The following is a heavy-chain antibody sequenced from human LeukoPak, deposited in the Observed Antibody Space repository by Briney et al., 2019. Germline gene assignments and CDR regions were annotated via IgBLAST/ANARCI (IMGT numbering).Heavy chain of an antibody. CDR3: ARHEVGGDSSSGYEYYYYMDV. D-gene: IGHD3-3*01. V-gene: IGHV5-51*01. J-gene: IGHJ6*03. CDR1: GYTFTNYW. CDR2: IYPEDSDT. Sequence: GESLKISCKASGYTFTNYWIGWVRQMPGKGLKWMGIIYPEDSDTKYSPSFQGQVTISVDESTSTAYLQWSSLKASDTAIYYCARHEVGGDSSSGYEYYYYMDVWGKGTAVTVSS.